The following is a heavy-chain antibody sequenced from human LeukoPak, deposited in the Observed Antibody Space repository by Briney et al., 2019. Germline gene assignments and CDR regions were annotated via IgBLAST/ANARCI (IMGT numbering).Heavy chain of an antibody. V-gene: IGHV3-11*01. CDR2: ISSSGSTI. CDR3: ARGSRGYSYGPFIG. J-gene: IGHJ4*02. Sequence: GGSLRLSCAASGFTFSDYYMSWIRQAPGKGLEWVPYISSSGSTIYYADSVKGRFTISRDNAKNSLSLQMNSLRAEDTAVYYCARGSRGYSYGPFIGWGQGTLVTVSS. CDR1: GFTFSDYY. D-gene: IGHD5-18*01.